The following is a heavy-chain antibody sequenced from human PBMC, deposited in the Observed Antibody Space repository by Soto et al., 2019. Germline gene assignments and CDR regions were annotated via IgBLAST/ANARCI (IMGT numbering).Heavy chain of an antibody. D-gene: IGHD2-2*02. CDR2: IYYSGST. Sequence: SETLSLTCTVSGGSISRSTYYWGWIRQPPGKGLEWIGSIYYSGSTYYRPSLKSRVTISVDTSKNQFSLKLSSVTAANTAVYYCARQVPAAIRLGWFDPWGQGTLVTVSS. V-gene: IGHV4-39*01. J-gene: IGHJ5*02. CDR3: ARQVPAAIRLGWFDP. CDR1: GGSISRSTYY.